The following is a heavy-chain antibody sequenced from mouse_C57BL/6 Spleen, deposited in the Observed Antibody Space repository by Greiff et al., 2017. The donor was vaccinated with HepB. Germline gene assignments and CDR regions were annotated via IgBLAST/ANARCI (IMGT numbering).Heavy chain of an antibody. V-gene: IGHV1-15*01. CDR3: TRSRRRDYYAMDY. Sequence: VQLQQSGAELVRPGASVTLSCKASGYTFTDYEMHWVKQTPVHGLEWIGAIDPETGGTAYNQKFKGKAILTADKSSSTAYMELRSLTSEDSAVYYCTRSRRRDYYAMDYCGQGTSVTVSA. CDR1: GYTFTDYE. CDR2: IDPETGGT. D-gene: IGHD1-1*01. J-gene: IGHJ4*01.